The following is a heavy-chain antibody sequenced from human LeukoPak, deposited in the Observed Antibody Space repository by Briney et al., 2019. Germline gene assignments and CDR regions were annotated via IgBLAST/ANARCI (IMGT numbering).Heavy chain of an antibody. V-gene: IGHV4-34*01. CDR3: ARRVGRYFGERAYYYYYMDV. D-gene: IGHD3-10*01. CDR2: INHSGST. J-gene: IGHJ6*03. CDR1: GGSFSGYY. Sequence: SETLSLTCAVSGGSFSGYYGSWIRQPPGKGLEWIGEINHSGSTKYNPSLKSRVTISVDTSKNQFSLKLSSVTAADTAVYYCARRVGRYFGERAYYYYYMDVWGKGTTVTVSS.